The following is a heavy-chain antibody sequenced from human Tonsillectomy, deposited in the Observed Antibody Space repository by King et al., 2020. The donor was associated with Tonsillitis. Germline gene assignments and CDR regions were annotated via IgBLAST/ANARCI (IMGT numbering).Heavy chain of an antibody. J-gene: IGHJ4*02. CDR2: IDPNSGGR. CDR3: ARGGEVVAAPFDS. D-gene: IGHD3-22*01. Sequence: VQLVESGAEVRKPGASVTVSCKSSGYTFTGYFMHWVRQAPGQGLEWMAWIDPNSGGRNYAQKFQGRVTMTRDTSISTAYMELSRLRSDDTAMYYCARGGEVVAAPFDSWGQGTLVTVSS. CDR1: GYTFTGYF. V-gene: IGHV1-2*02.